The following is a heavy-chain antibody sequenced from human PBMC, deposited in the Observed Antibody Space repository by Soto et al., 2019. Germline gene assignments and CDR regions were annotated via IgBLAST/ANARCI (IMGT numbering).Heavy chain of an antibody. CDR3: AKDRARAVLWGYFDY. D-gene: IGHD2-8*02. CDR2: ISYDGSNK. V-gene: IGHV3-30*18. Sequence: GSLRLSCAASGFTFSSYVMHWVRQAPGKGLEWVAVISYDGSNKYYADSVKGRFTISRDNSKNTLYLQMNSLRAEDTAVYYCAKDRARAVLWGYFDYWGQGTLVTVSS. J-gene: IGHJ4*02. CDR1: GFTFSSYV.